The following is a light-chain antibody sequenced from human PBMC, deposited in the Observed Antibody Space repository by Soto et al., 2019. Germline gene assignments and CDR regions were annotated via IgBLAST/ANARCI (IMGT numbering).Light chain of an antibody. CDR3: QHNGRS. V-gene: IGKV3-20*01. J-gene: IGKJ5*01. CDR2: AAS. CDR1: RSISSY. Sequence: ERVMKQSPATLSVSPGERATLSCRASRSISSYLAWYQQKPGQAPRPLIYAASSRATGISDRFSGSGSGTDFTLIINRLDPEDSAVYYCQHNGRSFGQGTRLEIK.